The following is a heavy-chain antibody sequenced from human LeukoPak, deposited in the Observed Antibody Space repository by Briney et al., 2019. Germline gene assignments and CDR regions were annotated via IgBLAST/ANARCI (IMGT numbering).Heavy chain of an antibody. Sequence: SETLSLTCTVSGGSISSSSYYWGWIRQPPGKGLEWIGEINHSGSTNYNPSLKSRVTISVDTSKNQFSLKLSSVTAADTAVYYCARDRVYDFWSGYPNWFDPWGQGTLVTVSS. D-gene: IGHD3-3*01. J-gene: IGHJ5*02. CDR3: ARDRVYDFWSGYPNWFDP. CDR1: GGSISSSSYY. CDR2: INHSGST. V-gene: IGHV4-39*07.